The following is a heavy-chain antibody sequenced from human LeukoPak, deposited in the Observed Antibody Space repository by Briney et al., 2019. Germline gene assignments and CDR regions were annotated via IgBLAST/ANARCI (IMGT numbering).Heavy chain of an antibody. V-gene: IGHV3-33*08. D-gene: IGHD3-10*01. CDR3: ARAISMVRGVNYFDY. CDR2: IWSDGSSK. Sequence: GGSLRLSCAASGFTFSSYAMHWVRQAPGKGLEWVTVIWSDGSSKYYADSVKGRFTISRDNSKNTVYLQMNSLRAEDTAVYYCARAISMVRGVNYFDYWGQGTLVTVSS. J-gene: IGHJ4*02. CDR1: GFTFSSYA.